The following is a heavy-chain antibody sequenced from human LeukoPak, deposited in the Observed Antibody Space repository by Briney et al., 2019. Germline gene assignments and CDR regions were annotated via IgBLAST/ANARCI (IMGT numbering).Heavy chain of an antibody. CDR2: ISWDSGSI. D-gene: IGHD2-15*01. Sequence: GGSLILSCSASGFTFVDYAMPWVRQAPGKGLDWVSGISWDSGSIGYADSVKGRFTISRDNAKNSLYLQINSLRAEDTAVYYCARGAPYCSGGSCMYYLDYWGKGTLVTVSS. V-gene: IGHV3-9*01. J-gene: IGHJ4*02. CDR3: ARGAPYCSGGSCMYYLDY. CDR1: GFTFVDYA.